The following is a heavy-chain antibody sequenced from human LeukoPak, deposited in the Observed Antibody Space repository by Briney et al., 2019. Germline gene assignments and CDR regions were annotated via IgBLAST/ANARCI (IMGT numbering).Heavy chain of an antibody. CDR2: IYPGDSDT. V-gene: IGHV5-51*01. J-gene: IGHJ4*02. Sequence: MHGESLKISCQVSGYDFAGYWIAWVRRMPGKGLEWMGIIYPGDSDTRYSPSFQGQVTISADKSISTAYLQWSSLKASDTAMYYCARHLNWNDGPEYWGQGTLVTVSS. CDR1: GYDFAGYW. D-gene: IGHD1-1*01. CDR3: ARHLNWNDGPEY.